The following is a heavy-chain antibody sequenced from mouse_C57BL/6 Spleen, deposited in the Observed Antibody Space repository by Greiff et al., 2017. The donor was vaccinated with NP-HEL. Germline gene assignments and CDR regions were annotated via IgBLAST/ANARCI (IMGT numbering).Heavy chain of an antibody. CDR3: TTGVTGRFDY. J-gene: IGHJ2*01. CDR1: GFNIKDDY. Sequence: EVQLQQSGAELVRPGASVKLSCTASGFNIKDDYMHWVKQRPEQGLEWIGWIDPENGDTEYASKFQGKATITADTSSNTAYLQLSSLTSEDTAVYYCTTGVTGRFDYWGQGTTLTVSS. V-gene: IGHV14-4*01. D-gene: IGHD2-2*01. CDR2: IDPENGDT.